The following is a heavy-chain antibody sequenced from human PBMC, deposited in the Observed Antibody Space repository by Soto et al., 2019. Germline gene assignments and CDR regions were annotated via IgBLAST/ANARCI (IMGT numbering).Heavy chain of an antibody. CDR1: GGSISSSSYY. D-gene: IGHD3-10*01. CDR2: IYYSGST. J-gene: IGHJ4*02. Sequence: ETLSLTCTVSGGSISSSSYYWGWIRQPPGKGLEWIGSIYYSGSTYYNPSLKSRVTISVDTSKNQFSLKLSSVTAADTAVYYCARLLRRVTLFDYWGQGTLVTVSS. V-gene: IGHV4-39*01. CDR3: ARLLRRVTLFDY.